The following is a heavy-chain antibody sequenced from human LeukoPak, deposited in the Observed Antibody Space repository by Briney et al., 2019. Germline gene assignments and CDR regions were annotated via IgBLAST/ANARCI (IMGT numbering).Heavy chain of an antibody. Sequence: ASVKVSCMVSGYTLTELSMHWVRQAPGKGLEWMGGFDPEDGETIYAQKFQGRVTMTEDTSTDTAYMELSSLRSEDTAVYYCATGRHQLLTFEDGVWFDPWGQGTLVTVSS. CDR2: FDPEDGET. V-gene: IGHV1-24*01. J-gene: IGHJ5*02. D-gene: IGHD2-2*01. CDR3: ATGRHQLLTFEDGVWFDP. CDR1: GYTLTELS.